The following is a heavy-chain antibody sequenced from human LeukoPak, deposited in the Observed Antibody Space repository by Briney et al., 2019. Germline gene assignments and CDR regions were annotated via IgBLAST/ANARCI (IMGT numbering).Heavy chain of an antibody. Sequence: GGSLRLSCAASGFTFSSYAMHWVRQAPGKGLEWVAVISYDGSNKYYADSVKGRFTISRDNSKNTLYLQMNSLRAEDTAVYYCARASGYSYGYYGYGGQGPLVTVSS. CDR3: ARASGYSYGYYGY. CDR1: GFTFSSYA. V-gene: IGHV3-30-3*01. CDR2: ISYDGSNK. J-gene: IGHJ4*02. D-gene: IGHD5-18*01.